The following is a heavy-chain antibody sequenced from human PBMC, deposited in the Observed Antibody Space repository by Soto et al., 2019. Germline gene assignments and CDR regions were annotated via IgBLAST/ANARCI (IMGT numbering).Heavy chain of an antibody. CDR1: GFTFNNYA. CDR2: ISDSATTT. D-gene: IGHD2-15*01. CDR3: ARGYVGSWSHFDS. Sequence: EDQLLESGGGSAQPGGSLRLSCVASGFTFNNYAMNWVRQAPGKGLGWVSAISDSATTTYYADSVKGRFTISRDNSKNTLHLQMNSLIAEDTAVYFCARGYVGSWSHFDSWGQGTLVTVSS. V-gene: IGHV3-23*01. J-gene: IGHJ4*02.